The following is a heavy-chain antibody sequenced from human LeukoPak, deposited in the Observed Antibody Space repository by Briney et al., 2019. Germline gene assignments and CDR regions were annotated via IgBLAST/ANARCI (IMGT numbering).Heavy chain of an antibody. Sequence: GGSLRLSCAASGFTFSSYSMNWVRQAPGKGLEWVSSISSSSSYIYYADSVKGRFAISRDNAKNSLYLQMNSLRAEDTAVYYCARDGGVYAPSPDAFDIWGQGTMVTVSS. CDR3: ARDGGVYAPSPDAFDI. J-gene: IGHJ3*02. CDR1: GFTFSSYS. D-gene: IGHD2-8*01. V-gene: IGHV3-21*01. CDR2: ISSSSSYI.